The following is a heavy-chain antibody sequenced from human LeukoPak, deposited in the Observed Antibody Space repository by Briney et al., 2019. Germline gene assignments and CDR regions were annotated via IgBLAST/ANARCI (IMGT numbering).Heavy chain of an antibody. D-gene: IGHD6-19*01. Sequence: EASVKVSCKASGGTFSSYAISWVRQAPGQGREWMGRIIPILGIANYAQKFQGRVTITADKSTSTAYMELSSLRSEDTAVYYCARDPPPIAAVAGRVDYYYYYGMDVWGQGTTVTVSS. CDR2: IIPILGIA. CDR1: GGTFSSYA. CDR3: ARDPPPIAAVAGRVDYYYYYGMDV. V-gene: IGHV1-69*04. J-gene: IGHJ6*02.